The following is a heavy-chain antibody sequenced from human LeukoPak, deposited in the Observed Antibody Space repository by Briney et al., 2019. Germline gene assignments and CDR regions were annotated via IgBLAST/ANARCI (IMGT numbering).Heavy chain of an antibody. V-gene: IGHV4-59*11. CDR3: TRLLDNDSSGYPDTFDM. D-gene: IGHD3-22*01. J-gene: IGHJ3*02. CDR2: LFHSGST. Sequence: SETLSLTCSVSGGSISSHYWSWIRQPPGKELEWIGYLFHSGSTNYNPSLQSRDTISVDTSRNHFSLKLTSVTAADTAVYYCTRLLDNDSSGYPDTFDMWGQGTMVTVSS. CDR1: GGSISSHY.